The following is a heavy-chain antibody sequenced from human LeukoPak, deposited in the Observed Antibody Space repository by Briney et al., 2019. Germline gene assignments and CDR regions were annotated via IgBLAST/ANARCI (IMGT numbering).Heavy chain of an antibody. V-gene: IGHV4-39*01. J-gene: IGHJ5*02. Sequence: SETLSLTCTVSGGSISSSSYYWGWIRQPPGKGLEWIGSIYYSGSTYYNPSLKSRVTISVDTSKNQFSLKLSSVTAADTAVYYCVFSRGRITIFGVVIIEWFDPWGQGTLVTVSS. CDR3: VFSRGRITIFGVVIIEWFDP. D-gene: IGHD3-3*01. CDR1: GGSISSSSYY. CDR2: IYYSGST.